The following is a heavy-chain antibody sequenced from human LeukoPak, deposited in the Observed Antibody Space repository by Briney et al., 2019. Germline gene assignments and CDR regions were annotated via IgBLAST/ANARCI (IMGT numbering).Heavy chain of an antibody. D-gene: IGHD6-13*01. J-gene: IGHJ5*02. CDR2: IYYSGST. Sequence: SETLSLTCTVSGGSISSSSYSWGWIRQPPGKGLEWIGSIYYSGSTYYNPSLKSRVTISVDTSKNQFSLKLSSVTAADTAVYYCARELAAAGLNWFDPWGQGTLVTVSS. CDR1: GGSISSSSYS. CDR3: ARELAAAGLNWFDP. V-gene: IGHV4-39*01.